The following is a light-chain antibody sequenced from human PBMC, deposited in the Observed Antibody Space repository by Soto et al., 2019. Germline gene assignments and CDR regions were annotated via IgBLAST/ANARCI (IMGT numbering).Light chain of an antibody. J-gene: IGLJ1*01. Sequence: QSALTQPASVSGSPGQSITISCTGTSSDVGGYNYVSWYQQHPGKAPKLRIYDVSNRPSGVSNRFSGSKSGNTASLTISGLQAEDEAYYYCSSYTSSSTPDVFGTGTKVTVL. V-gene: IGLV2-14*01. CDR2: DVS. CDR3: SSYTSSSTPDV. CDR1: SSDVGGYNY.